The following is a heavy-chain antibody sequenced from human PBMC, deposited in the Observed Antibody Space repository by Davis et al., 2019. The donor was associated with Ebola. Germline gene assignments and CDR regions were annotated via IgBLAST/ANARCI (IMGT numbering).Heavy chain of an antibody. Sequence: MPSETLSLTCTVSGGSVRNYYWRCIRQPPGKGLEWIGYIYYRGSTNYTPSLKSRVTISVDTSKNQFSLKLSSVTAADTAVYYCARLSVVLDYWGQGTLVTVSS. CDR3: ARLSVVLDY. CDR1: GGSVRNYY. V-gene: IGHV4-59*08. J-gene: IGHJ4*02. D-gene: IGHD3-22*01. CDR2: IYYRGST.